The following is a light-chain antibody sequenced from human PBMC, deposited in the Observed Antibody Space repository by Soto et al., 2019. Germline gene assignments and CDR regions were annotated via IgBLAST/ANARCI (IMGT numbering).Light chain of an antibody. J-gene: IGKJ1*01. CDR2: GAS. CDR1: QSVSSSF. Sequence: EIVLRQSPGTLSLSPGERATLSCRASQSVSSSFLAWYQQKPGQAPRLLIYGASSRATGIPDRFSGSRSGTDCTLTISRLEPEDSAVYYCQQYDSSPWTFGQGTKVEIK. CDR3: QQYDSSPWT. V-gene: IGKV3-20*01.